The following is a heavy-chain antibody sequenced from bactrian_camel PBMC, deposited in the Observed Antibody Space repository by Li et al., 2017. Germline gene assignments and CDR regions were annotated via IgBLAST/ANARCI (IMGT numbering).Heavy chain of an antibody. Sequence: VQLVESGGGLVQPGGSLRLSCTASGFIYSNYAMSWVRQAPGKGLEWVSAINNDGGSTYYTDSVKGRFTISKDDAKNTLYLQMNSLKPEDTAVYFCAADDVPRWVVAGRGENYWGRGTQVTVS. CDR3: AADDVPRWVVAGRGENY. D-gene: IGHD6*01. CDR2: INNDGGST. CDR1: GFIYSNYA. V-gene: IGHV3S31*01. J-gene: IGHJ4*01.